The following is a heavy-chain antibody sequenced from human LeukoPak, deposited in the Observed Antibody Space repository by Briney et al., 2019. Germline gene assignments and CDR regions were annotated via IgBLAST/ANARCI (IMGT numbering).Heavy chain of an antibody. D-gene: IGHD2-2*01. CDR3: ARGTKDLVGITWYYYMDV. CDR2: IYSNGDT. CDR1: GVYITNGLYF. Sequence: SETLSLTCTVSGVYITNGLYFWNWIRQPAGKGLEWIGRIYSNGDTNYNPSLKSRVTISQDRTRNQFSLKLSSVTAADTAVYYCARGTKDLVGITWYYYMDVWGKGTTVTVSS. V-gene: IGHV4-61*02. J-gene: IGHJ6*03.